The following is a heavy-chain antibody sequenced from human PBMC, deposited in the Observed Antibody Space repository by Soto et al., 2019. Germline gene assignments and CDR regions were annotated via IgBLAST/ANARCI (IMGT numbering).Heavy chain of an antibody. CDR3: ARGGDVLDY. CDR2: ASYDGTYK. V-gene: IGHV3-30*03. D-gene: IGHD3-16*01. CDR1: GFVFGGFG. Sequence: QVELVESGGGVVRPGKSLTVSCTGSGFVFGGFGMHWVRQTPGKGLEWLGMASYDGTYKYFADSVKGRFTISRDNGMNTVYLQMDNLRLEDTALYYCARGGDVLDYWGRGTPVTVSS. J-gene: IGHJ4*02.